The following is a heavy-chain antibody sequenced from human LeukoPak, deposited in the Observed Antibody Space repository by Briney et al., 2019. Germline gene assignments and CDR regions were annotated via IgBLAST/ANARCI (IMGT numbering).Heavy chain of an antibody. CDR1: GYTFTGYY. CDR3: ARRSVYYGSGSYLPFDY. Sequence: ASVKVSCKASGYTFTGYYMHWVRQAPGQGLEWMGWINPNSGGTNYAQKFQGRVTMTRDMSISTAYMELSRLRSDDTAVYYCARRSVYYGSGSYLPFDYWGQGTLVTVSS. D-gene: IGHD3-10*01. V-gene: IGHV1-2*02. CDR2: INPNSGGT. J-gene: IGHJ4*02.